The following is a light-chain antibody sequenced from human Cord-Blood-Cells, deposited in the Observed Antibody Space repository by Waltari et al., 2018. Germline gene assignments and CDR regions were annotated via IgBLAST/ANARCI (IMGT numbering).Light chain of an antibody. Sequence: DIVFTQSPGTLSLSPGDRATLSRRASPSVRSSYLAWYQQKPGQAPRLLIYGASNRATGIPDRVRGSGSVTDFTLTISRLGPEDFAVHYCQQYGSSPPWTFGQGTKVEIK. CDR1: PSVRSSY. V-gene: IGKV3-20*01. J-gene: IGKJ1*01. CDR3: QQYGSSPPWT. CDR2: GAS.